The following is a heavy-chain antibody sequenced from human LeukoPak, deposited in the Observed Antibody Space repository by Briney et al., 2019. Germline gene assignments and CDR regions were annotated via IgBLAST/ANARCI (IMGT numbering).Heavy chain of an antibody. J-gene: IGHJ4*02. CDR2: INPNNGGT. CDR3: ARGIAVAGTDY. D-gene: IGHD6-19*01. CDR1: GGTFSSYA. V-gene: IGHV1-2*02. Sequence: ASVKVSCKASGGTFSSYAISWVRQAPGQGLEWMGWINPNNGGTNYAQKFQGRVTMARDTSISTAYMELSRLRSDDTAVYYCARGIAVAGTDYWGQGTLVTVSS.